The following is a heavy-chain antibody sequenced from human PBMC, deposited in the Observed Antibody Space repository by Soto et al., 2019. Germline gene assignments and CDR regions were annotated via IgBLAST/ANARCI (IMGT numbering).Heavy chain of an antibody. J-gene: IGHJ6*02. Sequence: SETLSLTCTVYGGSVSSGSYYWSWIRQNPGKGLEWIGYVYYSGSTYYNPSLESRVFISLETSKNKFSLKLNSVTAADTAVYYCARVLTGYYYYGMDVWGQGTTVTVSS. D-gene: IGHD3-16*01. CDR2: VYYSGST. CDR3: ARVLTGYYYYGMDV. CDR1: GGSVSSGSYY. V-gene: IGHV4-31*03.